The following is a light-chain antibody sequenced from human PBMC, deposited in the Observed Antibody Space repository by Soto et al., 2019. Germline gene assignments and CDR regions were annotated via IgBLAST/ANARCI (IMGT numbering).Light chain of an antibody. Sequence: QSALTQPASVSGSPGQSITISCTGTSSDVGGYKYVSWYQQHPGKATKLMIYEVSNRPSGVSNRFSGSKSGNTASLTISGLQTEDEADYYCSSYTSSSTPVVFGGGTKVTVL. CDR3: SSYTSSSTPVV. V-gene: IGLV2-14*01. CDR2: EVS. CDR1: SSDVGGYKY. J-gene: IGLJ2*01.